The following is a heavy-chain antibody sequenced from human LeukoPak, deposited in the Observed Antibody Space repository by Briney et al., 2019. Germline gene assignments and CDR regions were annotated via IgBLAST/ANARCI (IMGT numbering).Heavy chain of an antibody. CDR3: ARRFHSSGPHSHFEY. V-gene: IGHV1-8*03. CDR1: GYTFTSYD. CDR2: MNPNSGNT. D-gene: IGHD6-25*01. Sequence: ASVKVSCKASGYTFTSYDINWVRQATGQGLEWMGWMNPNSGNTGYAQKFQGRVTITRNTSISTAYMELSSLRASDTAMYYCARRFHSSGPHSHFEYWGQGTLVTVSS. J-gene: IGHJ4*02.